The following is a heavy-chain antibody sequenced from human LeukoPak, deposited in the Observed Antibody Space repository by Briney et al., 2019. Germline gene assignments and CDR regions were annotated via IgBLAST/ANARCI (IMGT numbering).Heavy chain of an antibody. V-gene: IGHV4-30-4*01. CDR1: GGSISSGDYY. D-gene: IGHD3-3*01. CDR2: IYYSGST. J-gene: IGHJ4*02. Sequence: SETPSLTCTVSGGSISSGDYYWSWIRQPPGKGLEWIGYIYYSGSTYYNPSLKSRVTISVDTSKNQFSLKLSSVTAADTAVYYCARERFLEWLGIDYWGQGTLVTVSS. CDR3: ARERFLEWLGIDY.